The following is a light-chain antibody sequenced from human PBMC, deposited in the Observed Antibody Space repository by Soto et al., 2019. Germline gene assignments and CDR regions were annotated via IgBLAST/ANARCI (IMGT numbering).Light chain of an antibody. Sequence: DIQTTYVSSTAGAPLGQGVTVTCRSSQSITTWLAWYQQRPGKAPTLLIYDVSSLQSGVPPTFSGSGSGTEFTLPIRRLKPDDFAIYYCQHYKMYSQWTCGKGTKGDIK. CDR3: QHYKMYSQWT. V-gene: IGKV1-5*01. CDR1: QSITTW. J-gene: IGKJ1*01. CDR2: DVS.